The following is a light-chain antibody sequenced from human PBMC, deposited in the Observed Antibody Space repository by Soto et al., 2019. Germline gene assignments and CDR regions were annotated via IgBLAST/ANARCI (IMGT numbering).Light chain of an antibody. CDR2: EVS. CDR3: QSYDTSLNAKV. J-gene: IGLJ3*02. CDR1: SSDVGGYNY. Sequence: QSALTQPPSASGSPGQSVTISCTGTSSDVGGYNYVSWYQQHPGKAPKLMIYEVSKRPSGVPDRFSGSESGTSASLAITGLQAEDEAHYHCQSYDTSLNAKVFGGGTKVTVL. V-gene: IGLV2-8*01.